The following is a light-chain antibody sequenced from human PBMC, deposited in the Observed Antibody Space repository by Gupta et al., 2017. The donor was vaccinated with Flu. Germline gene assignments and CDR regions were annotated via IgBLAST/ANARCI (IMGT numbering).Light chain of an antibody. CDR3: QHYGSSRLT. CDR1: QSVSSTY. CDR2: GAS. Sequence: GTLSLSPGERATLSCRASQSVSSTYLAWYQHKPGQAPRLLIYGASSRATGIPDRFSGSGSGTDFTLTISRLEPEDFAVYFCQHYGSSRLTFGGGTKVEIK. J-gene: IGKJ4*01. V-gene: IGKV3-20*01.